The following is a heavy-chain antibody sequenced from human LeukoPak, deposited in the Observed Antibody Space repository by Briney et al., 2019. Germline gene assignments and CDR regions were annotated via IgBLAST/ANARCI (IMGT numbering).Heavy chain of an antibody. D-gene: IGHD3-22*01. CDR3: AKSDYYDSSGHPSSFEY. V-gene: IGHV3-23*01. CDR1: GFPFSSYA. J-gene: IGHJ4*02. Sequence: GESLRLSCAAPGFPFSSYAMSRVRQAPGRTLEWVSAVIGSGGTTYYADSVKGRFTISRDNSKNTLYLQMNSLRAEDTAVYYCAKSDYYDSSGHPSSFEYWGQGTLVTVSS. CDR2: VIGSGGTT.